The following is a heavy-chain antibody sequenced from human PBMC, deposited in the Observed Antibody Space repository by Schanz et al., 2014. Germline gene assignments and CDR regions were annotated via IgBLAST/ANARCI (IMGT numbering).Heavy chain of an antibody. CDR2: ISHSGGSK. J-gene: IGHJ6*02. V-gene: IGHV3-23*01. CDR3: AKGMGYCSGGTCYDCYYYGLDV. Sequence: DVQLLESGGGLVQPGGSLRLSCAASGFTFNSYAMTWVRQAPGKGLEWVSSISHSGGSKYYADSVKGRFTISRDNSENNLYLQMNSLSADDTAVFYCAKGMGYCSGGTCYDCYYYGLDVWGQGTTVTVSS. D-gene: IGHD2-15*01. CDR1: GFTFNSYA.